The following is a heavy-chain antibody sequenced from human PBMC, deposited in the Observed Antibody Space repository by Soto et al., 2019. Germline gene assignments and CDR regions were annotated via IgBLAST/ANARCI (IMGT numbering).Heavy chain of an antibody. Sequence: EVQLVESGGGLVQPGGSLRLSCVASGFTFSNYWIHWVRQTPGEGLVWVSRIKGDVITTNYAESVKGRFTISRDNAKNTVFLQMNSLRAEDTAVYYCARGAFGAYYLDSWGQGTLVIVS. CDR3: ARGAFGAYYLDS. J-gene: IGHJ4*02. CDR1: GFTFSNYW. D-gene: IGHD3-3*01. V-gene: IGHV3-74*01. CDR2: IKGDVITT.